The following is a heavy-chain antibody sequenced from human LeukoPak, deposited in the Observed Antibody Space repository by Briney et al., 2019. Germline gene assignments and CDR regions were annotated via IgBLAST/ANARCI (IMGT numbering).Heavy chain of an antibody. Sequence: SETLSLTCTVSGGSISSGGYYWSWIRQHPGKGLEWIGYIYYSGSTYYNPSLKSRVTISVDTSKIQFSLKLSSVTAADTAVYYCARGSDYYDSSGYYLPFDYWGQGTPVTVSS. D-gene: IGHD3-22*01. CDR1: GGSISSGGYY. V-gene: IGHV4-31*03. J-gene: IGHJ4*02. CDR3: ARGSDYYDSSGYYLPFDY. CDR2: IYYSGST.